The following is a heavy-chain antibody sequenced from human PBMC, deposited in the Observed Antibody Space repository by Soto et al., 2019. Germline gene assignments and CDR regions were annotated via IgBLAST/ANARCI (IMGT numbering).Heavy chain of an antibody. V-gene: IGHV3-48*02. CDR3: ARDKEACTETTCYAGPFDY. D-gene: IGHD2-2*01. Sequence: PGGSLRLSCAASGFTFSSHSMIWVRQAPGRGLEWLSYITIRGSTVKYADSVKGRFTVSRDNAKNSLYLQLDSLRDEDTAVYYCARDKEACTETTCYAGPFDYWGQGTLVTVSS. J-gene: IGHJ4*02. CDR1: GFTFSSHS. CDR2: ITIRGSTV.